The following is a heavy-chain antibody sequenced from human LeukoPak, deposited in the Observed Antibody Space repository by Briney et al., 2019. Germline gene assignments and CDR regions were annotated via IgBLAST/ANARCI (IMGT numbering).Heavy chain of an antibody. CDR3: ARAPLPTYYYYYGMDV. V-gene: IGHV3-74*01. CDR2: INSDGSST. CDR1: GFTFSSYW. J-gene: IGHJ6*02. Sequence: GGSLRLSCAASGFTFSSYWMHWVRQAPGKGLVWVSRINSDGSSTSYADSVKGRFTISRDNAKNTLYLQMNSLRAEDTAVYYCARAPLPTYYYYYGMDVWGQGTTVTVPS.